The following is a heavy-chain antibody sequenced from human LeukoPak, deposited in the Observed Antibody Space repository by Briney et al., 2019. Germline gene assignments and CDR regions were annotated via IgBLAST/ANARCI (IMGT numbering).Heavy chain of an antibody. CDR1: GFTFSDYY. CDR2: ISNSGDAI. Sequence: PGGSLRLSCAASGFTFSDYYMSWIRQAPGKGLEWVSYISNSGDAIYYADSVKGRFTISRDNAKNSLYLQMNSLRAEDTAVYYCARDGTYYYGSGSYYHKDWGQGTLVTVSS. CDR3: ARDGTYYYGSGSYYHKD. V-gene: IGHV3-11*01. J-gene: IGHJ4*02. D-gene: IGHD3-10*01.